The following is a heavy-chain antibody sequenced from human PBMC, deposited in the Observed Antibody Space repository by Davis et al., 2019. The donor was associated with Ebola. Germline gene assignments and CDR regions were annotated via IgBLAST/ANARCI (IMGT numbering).Heavy chain of an antibody. CDR3: AKQESLYGSSDY. Sequence: GESLKISCRDSGNSFTSHWIGWVRQLPGKGLEWMGIIYTGDSDTRYSPSFRGQVTISADRSIKTAFLQWSSLKASDTAMYYCAKQESLYGSSDYWGQGTLVTVSS. CDR2: IYTGDSDT. J-gene: IGHJ4*02. V-gene: IGHV5-51*01. CDR1: GNSFTSHW. D-gene: IGHD3-22*01.